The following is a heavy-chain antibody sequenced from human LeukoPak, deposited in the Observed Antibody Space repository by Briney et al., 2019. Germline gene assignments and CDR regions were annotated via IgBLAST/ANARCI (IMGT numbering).Heavy chain of an antibody. CDR2: IYYSGST. V-gene: IGHV4-59*01. D-gene: IGHD3-22*01. J-gene: IGHJ4*02. CDR3: ARGALGYYFY. Sequence: SETLSLTCTVSGGSISSYYWSWIRQPPGKGLEWIGYIYYSGSTNYNPSLKSRVTISVDTSKNQFSLKLSSVTAVDTAVYYCARGALGYYFYWGQGTLVTVSS. CDR1: GGSISSYY.